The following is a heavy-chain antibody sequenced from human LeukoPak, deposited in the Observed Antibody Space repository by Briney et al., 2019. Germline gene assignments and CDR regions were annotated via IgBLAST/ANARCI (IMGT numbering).Heavy chain of an antibody. CDR3: ATATRLKYSSGWYENYFDY. CDR1: GFTFNSYE. J-gene: IGHJ4*02. D-gene: IGHD6-13*01. CDR2: IYHSGST. Sequence: GTLRLSCAASGFTFNSYEMNWVRQAPGKGLEWIGSIYHSGSTYYNPSLKSRVTISVDTSKNQFSLKLGPVTAANTAVYSCATATRLKYSSGWYENYFDYWGQGTLVTVSS. V-gene: IGHV4-38-2*01.